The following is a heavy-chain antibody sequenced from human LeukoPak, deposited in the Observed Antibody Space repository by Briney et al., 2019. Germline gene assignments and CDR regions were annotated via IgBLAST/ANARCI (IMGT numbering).Heavy chain of an antibody. V-gene: IGHV4-34*01. D-gene: IGHD2-2*01. Sequence: PSETLSLTCAVYGGSFSGYYWSWIRQPPGKGLEWIGEINHSGSTNYNPSLKSRVTISVDTSKNQSSLKLSSVTAADTAVYYCARVLGYQRGAWFDPWGQGTLVTVSS. CDR2: INHSGST. CDR1: GGSFSGYY. CDR3: ARVLGYQRGAWFDP. J-gene: IGHJ5*02.